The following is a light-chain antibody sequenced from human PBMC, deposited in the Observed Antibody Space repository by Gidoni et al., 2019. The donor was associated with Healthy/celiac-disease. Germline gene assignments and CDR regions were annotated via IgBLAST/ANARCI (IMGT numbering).Light chain of an antibody. CDR3: QQYNNWLIT. J-gene: IGKJ5*01. CDR2: GAS. CDR1: QSVSSN. V-gene: IGKV3-15*01. Sequence: EIVMTQSQATLSVSPGERATLSCRASQSVSSNLAWYQQKPGQAPRLLIYGASTRATGIPAMFSGSVSGTEFTLTISSLQSEDFAVYFCQQYNNWLITFGQGTRLEIK.